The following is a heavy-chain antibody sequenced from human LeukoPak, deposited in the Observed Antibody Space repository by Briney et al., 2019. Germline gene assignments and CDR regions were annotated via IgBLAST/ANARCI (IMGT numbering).Heavy chain of an antibody. J-gene: IGHJ4*02. Sequence: PGRSLRLSCAASGFTFITYGMHWVRQAPGKGLEWVAVVSYDGSNKYYADSVKGRFTISRDNSKNTLYLQMNSLRAEATAVYYCARRGGGGGSYFDYWGQGTLVTVSS. V-gene: IGHV3-30*03. CDR2: VSYDGSNK. CDR1: GFTFITYG. CDR3: ARRGGGGGSYFDY. D-gene: IGHD4-23*01.